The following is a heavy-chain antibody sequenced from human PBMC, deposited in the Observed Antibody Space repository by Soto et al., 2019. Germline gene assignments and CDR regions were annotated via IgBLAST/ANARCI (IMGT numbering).Heavy chain of an antibody. CDR3: AKDPHTAMVANWFDP. Sequence: GGSLRLSCAASGFTFSSYSMNWVRQAPGKGLEWVSYISSSSSTIYYADSVKGRFTISRDNSKNTLYLQMNSLRAEDTAVYYCAKDPHTAMVANWFDPWGQGTLVTVSS. V-gene: IGHV3-48*01. J-gene: IGHJ5*02. CDR2: ISSSSSTI. D-gene: IGHD5-18*01. CDR1: GFTFSSYS.